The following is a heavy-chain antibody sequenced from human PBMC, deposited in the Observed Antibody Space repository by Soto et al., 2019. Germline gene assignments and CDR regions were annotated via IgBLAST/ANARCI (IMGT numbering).Heavy chain of an antibody. CDR3: ARYSSTWSKYLQH. CDR2: INHGGSA. CDR1: GGSFSGYY. Sequence: VQLQQWGAGLLKTSETLSLTCAVYGGSFSGYYWSWIRQTPGKRLEWVGDINHGGSANYNPALKTRVTFSLDLSKNQFSLKLNSVIAADTAVYYCARYSSTWSKYLQHGGRGSLVIVSS. V-gene: IGHV4-34*01. D-gene: IGHD6-13*01. J-gene: IGHJ1*01.